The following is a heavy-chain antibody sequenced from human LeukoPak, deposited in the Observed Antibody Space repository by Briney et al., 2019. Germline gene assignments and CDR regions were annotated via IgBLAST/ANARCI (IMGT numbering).Heavy chain of an antibody. D-gene: IGHD2-2*01. V-gene: IGHV3-48*03. CDR1: GFTFSSYE. CDR2: ISDTGSTI. CDR3: AKANNVAVPDGLGSKYYYYCMDV. J-gene: IGHJ6*03. Sequence: GGSLRLSCAASGFTFSSYELNWVRQAPGKGLEWVSYISDTGSTIYYADSVKGRFTISRDNSNNTVFLHMSRLSAEDTAVYYCAKANNVAVPDGLGSKYYYYCMDVWGKGTTVTISS.